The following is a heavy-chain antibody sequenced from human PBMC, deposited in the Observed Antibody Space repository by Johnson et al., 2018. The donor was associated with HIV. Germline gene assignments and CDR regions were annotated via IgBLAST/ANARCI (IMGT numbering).Heavy chain of an antibody. CDR1: GFTFSSYG. D-gene: IGHD6-13*01. CDR3: ASSSSSWTSDPDDAFDI. Sequence: VQLVESGGGVVRPGGSLRLSCAASGFTFSSYGMTWVRQTPGKGLEWVSGINWNGGSIGYADSVKGRFTISRDNAKNSLYLQMSSLRAEDTAVYYCASSSSSWTSDPDDAFDIWGQGTMVTVSS. CDR2: INWNGGSI. V-gene: IGHV3-20*04. J-gene: IGHJ3*02.